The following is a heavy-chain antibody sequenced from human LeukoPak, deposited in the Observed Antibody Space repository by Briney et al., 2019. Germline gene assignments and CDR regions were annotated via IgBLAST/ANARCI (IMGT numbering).Heavy chain of an antibody. CDR1: GFTFSSYS. V-gene: IGHV3-48*01. CDR2: ISSSSSTI. Sequence: KPGGSLRLSCAASGFTFSSYSMNWVRQAPGKGLEWVSYISSSSSTIYYADSVKGRFTISRDNAKNSLYLQMNSLRAEDTAVYYCARDQDTAMVLDAIDIWGQGTMVTVSS. J-gene: IGHJ3*02. CDR3: ARDQDTAMVLDAIDI. D-gene: IGHD5-18*01.